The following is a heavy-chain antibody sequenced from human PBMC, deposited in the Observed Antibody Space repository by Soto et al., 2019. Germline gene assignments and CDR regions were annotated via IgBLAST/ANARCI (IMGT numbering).Heavy chain of an antibody. D-gene: IGHD6-13*01. V-gene: IGHV1-18*01. CDR3: ASSNIAAAPYGMDV. J-gene: IGHJ6*02. CDR1: GYTFTSYA. CDR2: ISAYNGNT. Sequence: ASAKACCKASGYTFTSYAMRWVRPATGQGLEWMGWISAYNGNTNYAQNLRGRVTMTTDASTSTAYMELSSLRSEDTAVYYCASSNIAAAPYGMDVWGQGTTVTVS.